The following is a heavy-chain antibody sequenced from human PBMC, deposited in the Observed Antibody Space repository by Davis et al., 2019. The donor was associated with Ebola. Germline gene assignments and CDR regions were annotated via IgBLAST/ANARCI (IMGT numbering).Heavy chain of an antibody. Sequence: MPSETLSLTCTVSGGSISSYCWSWIRQPPGKGLEWIGYIYYSGSTNYNPSLKSRVTISVDTSKNQFSLKLSSVTAADTAVYYCAREDYYYGMDVWGQGTTVTVSS. CDR2: IYYSGST. V-gene: IGHV4-59*01. CDR1: GGSISSYC. J-gene: IGHJ6*02. CDR3: AREDYYYGMDV.